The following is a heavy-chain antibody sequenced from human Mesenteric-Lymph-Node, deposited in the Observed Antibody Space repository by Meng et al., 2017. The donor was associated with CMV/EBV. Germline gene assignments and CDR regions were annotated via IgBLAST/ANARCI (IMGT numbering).Heavy chain of an antibody. V-gene: IGHV3-30*03. CDR3: ARDFRYCSSINCPGRFDS. CDR2: TSYDGSNE. Sequence: GESLKISCAASGFTFSYYNMNWVRQAPGKGLEWVAATSYDGSNEYYADSVKGRFIISRDNSKSTVFLQMNSLKAEDTAVYYCARDFRYCSSINCPGRFDSWGQGTLVTVSS. D-gene: IGHD2-2*01. J-gene: IGHJ5*01. CDR1: GFTFSYYN.